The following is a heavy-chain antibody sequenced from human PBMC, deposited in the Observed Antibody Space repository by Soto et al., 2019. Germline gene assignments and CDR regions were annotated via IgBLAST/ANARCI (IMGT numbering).Heavy chain of an antibody. J-gene: IGHJ4*02. CDR3: AREPLEYSSSSGVDY. Sequence: SVKVSCKASGGTFSSYAISWVRQAPGQGLEWMGGIIPIFGTANYAQKFQGRVTITADESTSTAYMELSSLRSEDTAVYYCAREPLEYSSSSGVDYWGQGTLVTVSS. CDR1: GGTFSSYA. D-gene: IGHD6-6*01. CDR2: IIPIFGTA. V-gene: IGHV1-69*13.